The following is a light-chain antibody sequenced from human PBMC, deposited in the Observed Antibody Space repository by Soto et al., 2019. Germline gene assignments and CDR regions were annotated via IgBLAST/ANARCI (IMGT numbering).Light chain of an antibody. J-gene: IGKJ1*01. CDR2: DSS. CDR3: QQYGSSPRT. CDR1: QTVNSN. Sequence: EIVVTQFPATLSVSPGQGATLSCRASQTVNSNLAWYQQKLGQAPRLLIYDSSTRASGIPARFSGSGSGTDFTLTISRLEPEDFAVYYCQQYGSSPRTFGQGTKV. V-gene: IGKV3-20*01.